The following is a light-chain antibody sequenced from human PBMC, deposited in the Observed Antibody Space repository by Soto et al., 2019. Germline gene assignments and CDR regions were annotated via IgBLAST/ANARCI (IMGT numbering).Light chain of an antibody. Sequence: QSALTQPASVSGSPGQSITVSCTGTSSDVGSYNLVSWYQQHPGKAPKLMIYEGIKRPSGVSNRFSGSKSGNTASLTISGLQDEDEADYYCSSFAGSSNWVFGGGTKLTVL. V-gene: IGLV2-23*01. J-gene: IGLJ3*02. CDR1: SSDVGSYNL. CDR3: SSFAGSSNWV. CDR2: EGI.